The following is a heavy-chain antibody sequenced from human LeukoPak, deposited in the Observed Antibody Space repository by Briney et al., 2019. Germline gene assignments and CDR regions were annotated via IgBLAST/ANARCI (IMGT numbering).Heavy chain of an antibody. Sequence: KPSETLSLTCTVFGGSITTYSWSWIRQPAGRGLEWIGRFYSSGSTDYNPSLKSRVTMSADTSKNQVSLKLSSVTAADTAIYYCARDFSSKNWFDTWGQGTLVTVSS. CDR1: GGSITTYS. D-gene: IGHD2/OR15-2a*01. CDR2: FYSSGST. CDR3: ARDFSSKNWFDT. V-gene: IGHV4-4*07. J-gene: IGHJ5*02.